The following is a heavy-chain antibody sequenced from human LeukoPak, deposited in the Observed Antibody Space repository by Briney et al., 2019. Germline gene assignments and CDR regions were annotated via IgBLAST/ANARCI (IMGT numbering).Heavy chain of an antibody. CDR2: IRTKIYGGTT. CDR3: TRGGGYSSSDY. D-gene: IGHD6-13*01. CDR1: GSTLSNNV. Sequence: GGSLRLSCVVSGSTLSNNVMSWVRQAPGKGLEWVGFIRTKIYGGTTEYAASVKGRFTISRDDSKSIAYLQMNSLKTEDTAVYYCTRGGGYSSSDYWGQGTLVTVSS. V-gene: IGHV3-49*04. J-gene: IGHJ4*02.